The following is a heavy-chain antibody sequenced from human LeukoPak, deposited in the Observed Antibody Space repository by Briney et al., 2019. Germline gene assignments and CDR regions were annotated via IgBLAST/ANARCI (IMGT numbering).Heavy chain of an antibody. V-gene: IGHV3-30*04. CDR3: ARRTPAVAGIDY. J-gene: IGHJ4*02. D-gene: IGHD6-19*01. Sequence: GGSLRLSCAASGFTFTTDPMHWVRQTPGKGLEWLGVLSYDGTDWYYADSVRGRFTISRDNSKKTLYLQMNSLTREDTAVYYCARRTPAVAGIDYWGLGTLVTVSS. CDR1: GFTFTTDP. CDR2: LSYDGTDW.